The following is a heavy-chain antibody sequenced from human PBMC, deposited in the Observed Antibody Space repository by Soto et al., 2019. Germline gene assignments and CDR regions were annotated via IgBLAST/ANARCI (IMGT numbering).Heavy chain of an antibody. CDR1: GGSFSGYY. Sequence: PSETLLLTCAVYGGSFSGYYWTWIRQPPGTGLEWIGEINHSGSTNYNPSLKSRVTISVDTSKNQFSLKLTSVTAVDTAVYYCARDKITGLFDYWGQGTLVTVSS. CDR3: ARDKITGLFDY. V-gene: IGHV4-34*01. CDR2: INHSGST. D-gene: IGHD2-8*02. J-gene: IGHJ4*02.